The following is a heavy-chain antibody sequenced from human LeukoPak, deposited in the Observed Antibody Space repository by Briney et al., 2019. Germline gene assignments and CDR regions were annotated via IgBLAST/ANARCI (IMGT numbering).Heavy chain of an antibody. CDR2: LNSDGSST. Sequence: GGTLRLSCAASGFTFRSYGMSWVRQAPGKGLVWVSRLNSDGSSTNYADSVKGRFTISRDNAKNTLYLQMNSLRDEDTAVFYCARSRYDYIWGIDYWGQGTLVTISS. CDR1: GFTFRSYG. CDR3: ARSRYDYIWGIDY. J-gene: IGHJ4*02. V-gene: IGHV3-74*01. D-gene: IGHD3-16*01.